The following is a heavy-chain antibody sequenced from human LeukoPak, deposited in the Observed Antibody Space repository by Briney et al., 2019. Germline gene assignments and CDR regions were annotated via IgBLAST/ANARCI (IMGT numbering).Heavy chain of an antibody. CDR3: ARGRPYGYGLRYYGMDV. CDR2: INHSGST. Sequence: SETLSLTCAVYGASFSGYYWSWIRQPPGKGLEWIGEINHSGSTNYNPSLKSRVTISVDTSKNQFSLKLSSVTAADTAVYYCARGRPYGYGLRYYGMDVWGQGTTVTVSS. J-gene: IGHJ6*02. CDR1: GASFSGYY. D-gene: IGHD5-18*01. V-gene: IGHV4-34*01.